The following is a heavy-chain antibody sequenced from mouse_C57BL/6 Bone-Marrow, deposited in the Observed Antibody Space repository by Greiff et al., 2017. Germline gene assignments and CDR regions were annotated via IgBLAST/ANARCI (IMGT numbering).Heavy chain of an antibody. V-gene: IGHV1-50*01. D-gene: IGHD2-3*01. CDR2: IDPSDSYT. CDR1: GYTFTSYW. CDR3: ASGYYGIAMDY. Sequence: QVQLQQPGAELVKPGASVKVSCKASGYTFTSYWMQWVKQRPGQGLEWIGEIDPSDSYTNYNQKFKGKATLTVDTSSSTAYMQLSSLTSEDSAVYYCASGYYGIAMDYWGQGTSVTVSS. J-gene: IGHJ4*01.